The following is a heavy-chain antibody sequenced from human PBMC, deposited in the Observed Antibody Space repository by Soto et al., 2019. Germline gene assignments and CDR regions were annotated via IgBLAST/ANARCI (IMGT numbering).Heavy chain of an antibody. J-gene: IGHJ4*02. CDR1: GVSITSYC. V-gene: IGHV4-59*08. CDR3: ARARSGFLFDY. D-gene: IGHD3-3*01. Sequence: QVQLQESGPGLVKPSETLSLACTVSGVSITSYCWNWIRQPPGKGLEWIGKIYHSGSTDYNPSLKSRVTISVDTSKNQFSLKLRSVTAADKAVYYCARARSGFLFDYWGQGTLVTVSS. CDR2: IYHSGST.